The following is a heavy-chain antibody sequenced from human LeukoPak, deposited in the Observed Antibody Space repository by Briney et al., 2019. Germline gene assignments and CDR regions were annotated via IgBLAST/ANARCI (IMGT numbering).Heavy chain of an antibody. CDR1: GGTFSSYA. CDR3: ASPTDHINGSKDY. D-gene: IGHD2-21*01. CDR2: IIPIFGTA. Sequence: SVKVSCKASGGTFSSYAISWVLQAPAQGLEWMRRIIPIFGTANYAQKFQGRVTITTDESTSTAYMELSSRRSDDTAVCNCASPTDHINGSKDYRGQGTLLTVSS. J-gene: IGHJ4*02. V-gene: IGHV1-69*05.